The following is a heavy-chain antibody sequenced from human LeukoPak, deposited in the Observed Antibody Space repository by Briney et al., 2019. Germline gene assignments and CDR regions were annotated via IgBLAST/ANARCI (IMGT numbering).Heavy chain of an antibody. CDR2: ISGSGGST. CDR1: GFTFSSYA. J-gene: IGHJ4*02. V-gene: IGHV3-23*01. D-gene: IGHD1-20*01. Sequence: RGSLRLSCAASGFTFSSYAMSWVRQAPGKGLEWVSAISGSGGSTYYADSVKGRFTISRDNSKNTLYLQMNSLRAEDTAVYYCARGSELTGVDYWGQGTLVTVSS. CDR3: ARGSELTGVDY.